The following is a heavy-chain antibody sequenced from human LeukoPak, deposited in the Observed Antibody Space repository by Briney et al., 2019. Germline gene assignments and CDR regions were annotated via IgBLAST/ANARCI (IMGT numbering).Heavy chain of an antibody. J-gene: IGHJ4*02. V-gene: IGHV4-34*01. Sequence: PSETLSLTCAVYGGSFSGYYWSWIRQPPGKGLEWIGSIYYSGSTYYNPSLKSRVTISVDTSKNQFSLKLSSVTAADTAVYYCARSLYCSGGSCYHRDFDYWGQGTLVTVSS. D-gene: IGHD2-15*01. CDR3: ARSLYCSGGSCYHRDFDY. CDR1: GGSFSGYY. CDR2: IYYSGST.